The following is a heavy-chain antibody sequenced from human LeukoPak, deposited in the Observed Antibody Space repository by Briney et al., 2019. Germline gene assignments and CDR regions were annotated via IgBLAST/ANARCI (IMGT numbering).Heavy chain of an antibody. Sequence: GGSLRLSCEASELIFSAYDMSWVRQAPGKGLEWVAVISYDGSNKYYADSVKGRFTISRDNSKNTLYLQMNSLRAEDTAVYYCARDQIAVAGGVGYGMDVWGQGTTVTVSS. D-gene: IGHD6-19*01. CDR3: ARDQIAVAGGVGYGMDV. J-gene: IGHJ6*02. CDR2: ISYDGSNK. V-gene: IGHV3-30-3*01. CDR1: ELIFSAYD.